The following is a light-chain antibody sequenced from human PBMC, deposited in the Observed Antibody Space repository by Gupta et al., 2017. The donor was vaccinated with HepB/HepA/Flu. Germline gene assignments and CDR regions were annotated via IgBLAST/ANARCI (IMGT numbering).Light chain of an antibody. V-gene: IGKV3-11*01. CDR3: QQRRNWHPLT. CDR1: QSVSNY. J-gene: IGKJ4*01. CDR2: EAS. Sequence: EIVLTQSPATLSLSPGERATLSCRASQSVSNYLAWYQQKPGQAPRLLIYEASNRATGITARYGGSGCAKDVTLTNSSRVQEDFAGYYSQQRRNWHPLTFGGGTKVEIK.